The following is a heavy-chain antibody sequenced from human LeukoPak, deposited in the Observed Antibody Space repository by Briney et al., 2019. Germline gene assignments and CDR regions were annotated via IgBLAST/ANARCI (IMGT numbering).Heavy chain of an antibody. J-gene: IGHJ4*02. CDR2: IYWDDDK. CDR3: AHNKKGRAPGMFDY. Sequence: ESGPTLVKPTQPLTLTCTFSGLSLSTSGVGVGWIRQPPGKALEWLALIYWDDDKRYSPSLRTRLTITKDTSKNQVVLTMTNMDPVDTATYYCAHNKKGRAPGMFDYWDQGTLVTVSS. D-gene: IGHD1-14*01. CDR1: GLSLSTSGVG. V-gene: IGHV2-5*02.